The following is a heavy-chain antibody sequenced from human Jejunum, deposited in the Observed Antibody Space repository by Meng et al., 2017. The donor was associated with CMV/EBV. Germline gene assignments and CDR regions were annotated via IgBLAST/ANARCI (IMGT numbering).Heavy chain of an antibody. V-gene: IGHV4-38-2*02. CDR2: IYHTGST. CDR3: ARDSSTHYYESSGYYLFDY. CDR1: DDS. J-gene: IGHJ4*02. D-gene: IGHD3-22*01. Sequence: DDSWGWIRESQGKGPECLGNIYHTGSTSYNPSLKGRVTMSVDTSKNQFSLKLTSVSAADTAVYYCARDSSTHYYESSGYYLFDYWGQGVLVTVSS.